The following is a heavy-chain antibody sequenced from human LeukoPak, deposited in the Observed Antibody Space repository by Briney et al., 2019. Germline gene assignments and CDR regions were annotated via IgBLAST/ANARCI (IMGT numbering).Heavy chain of an antibody. CDR1: GFTVSSSY. Sequence: GGSLRLSCAASGFTVSSSYMSWVRQAPGKGLEWVSLIYSGGSTYYAASVKGRFTISRDNSKNTLYLQMNSLRPEDTAVYYCAKDQVDYYDSSGCDYWGQGTLVTVSS. V-gene: IGHV3-53*01. J-gene: IGHJ4*02. CDR3: AKDQVDYYDSSGCDY. D-gene: IGHD3-22*01. CDR2: IYSGGST.